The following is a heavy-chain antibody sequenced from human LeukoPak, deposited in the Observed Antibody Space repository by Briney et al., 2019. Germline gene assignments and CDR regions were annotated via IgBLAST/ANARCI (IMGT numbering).Heavy chain of an antibody. CDR3: ARDRCSGGSCYFWFDS. J-gene: IGHJ5*01. D-gene: IGHD2-15*01. V-gene: IGHV4-34*01. CDR1: GGSFSGYY. CDR2: INHSGST. Sequence: SETLSLTCAVYGGSFSGYYWSWIRQPPGKGLEWIGEINHSGSTNYNPSLKSRVTISVDTSNNQFSLRLGSVTAADTAVYYCARDRCSGGSCYFWFDSWGQGTLVTVSS.